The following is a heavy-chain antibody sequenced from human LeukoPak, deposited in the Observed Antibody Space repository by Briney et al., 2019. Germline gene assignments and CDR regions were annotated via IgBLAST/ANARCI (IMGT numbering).Heavy chain of an antibody. CDR3: ARQRVNKWNNLWSFDY. J-gene: IGHJ4*02. V-gene: IGHV4-59*08. CDR2: IYYTGST. CDR1: GGSISSYY. D-gene: IGHD1/OR15-1a*01. Sequence: PSETLSLTCTVSGGSISSYYWSWIRQPPGKGLEWIGYIYYTGSTNYNPSLKRRVTISLDTSKNQFSLKLSSMTAADTAVYYCARQRVNKWNNLWSFDYWGQGTLVTVSS.